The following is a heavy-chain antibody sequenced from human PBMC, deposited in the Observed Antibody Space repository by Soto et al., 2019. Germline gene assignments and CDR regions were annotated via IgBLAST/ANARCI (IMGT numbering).Heavy chain of an antibody. D-gene: IGHD1-26*01. CDR2: IYHSGST. J-gene: IGHJ4*02. CDR3: ARMSGTYYVPDY. V-gene: IGHV4-31*03. CDR1: NGSITSSGYY. Sequence: QVQLQESGPRLVEASQTLSLTCTVSNGSITSSGYYWSWIRQPPGKRLEWIGYIYHSGSTFYSPFLPSRLTMSVDTSKNQFSLTLSSVTAADTAVYHCARMSGTYYVPDYWGQGTLVTVSS.